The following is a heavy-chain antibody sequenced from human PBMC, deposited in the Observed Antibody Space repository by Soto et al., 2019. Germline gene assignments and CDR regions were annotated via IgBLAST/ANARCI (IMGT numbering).Heavy chain of an antibody. CDR3: ARDHYGSGSYAWTDAFDI. CDR2: INPSGGST. J-gene: IGHJ3*02. D-gene: IGHD3-10*01. V-gene: IGHV1-46*01. Sequence: ASVKVSCKASGYTFTSYYIHWVRQAPGQGLEWMGIINPSGGSTSYAQKFQGRVTMTRDTSTSTVYMELRSLRSDDTAVYYCARDHYGSGSYAWTDAFDIWGQGTMVTVSS. CDR1: GYTFTSYY.